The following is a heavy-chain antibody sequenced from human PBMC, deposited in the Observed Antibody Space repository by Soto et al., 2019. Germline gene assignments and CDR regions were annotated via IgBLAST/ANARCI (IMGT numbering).Heavy chain of an antibody. CDR2: IYDSESA. D-gene: IGHD6-6*01. CDR1: GESISSGGYY. V-gene: IGHV4-31*03. CDR3: ARASSSSSAADY. J-gene: IGHJ4*02. Sequence: QVQLQESGPGLVKPSQTLSLTCNVSGESISSGGYYWSWIRHHPGKGLEWIGYIYDSESAYYNPSLNSRVPISLDTSKNHCAMRLSSVTGADTAVYYCARASSSSSAADYWGQGTLVTVSS.